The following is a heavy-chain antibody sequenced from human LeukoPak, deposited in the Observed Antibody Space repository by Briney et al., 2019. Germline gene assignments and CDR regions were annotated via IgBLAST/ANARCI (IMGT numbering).Heavy chain of an antibody. CDR1: GGSISSGGYS. CDR2: IYHSGST. D-gene: IGHD6-6*01. J-gene: IGHJ5*02. CDR3: ARRGYSSSQHWFDP. V-gene: IGHV4-30-2*01. Sequence: SQTLSLTCAVSGGSISSGGYSWSWIRQPPGKGLEWIGYIYHSGSTYYNPSLKSRVTISVDRSKNQFSLKLSSVTAADTAVYYCARRGYSSSQHWFDPWGQGTLVTVSS.